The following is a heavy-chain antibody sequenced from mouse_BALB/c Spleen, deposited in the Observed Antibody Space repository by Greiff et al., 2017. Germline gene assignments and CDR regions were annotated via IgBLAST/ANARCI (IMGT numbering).Heavy chain of an antibody. V-gene: IGHV14-4*02. CDR1: GFNIKDYY. CDR3: LITTGVAD. CDR2: IDPENGDT. D-gene: IGHD1-1*01. Sequence: VQLQQSGAELVRSGASVKLSCTASGFNIKDYYMHWVKQRPEQGLEWIGWIDPENGDTEYAPKFQGKATMTADTSSNTAYLQLSSLTSEDTAVYYCLITTGVADWGQGTLVTVSA. J-gene: IGHJ3*01.